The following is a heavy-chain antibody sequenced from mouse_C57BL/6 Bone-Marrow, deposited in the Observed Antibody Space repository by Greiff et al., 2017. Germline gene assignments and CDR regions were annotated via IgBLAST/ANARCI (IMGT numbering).Heavy chain of an antibody. Sequence: EADGIDFSRYWMSWVRRAPGKGLEWIGEINPDSSTINYAPSLKDKFIISRDNAKNTLYLQMSKVRSEDTALYYCASSYYSNYPAWFAYWGQGTLVTVSA. J-gene: IGHJ3*01. V-gene: IGHV4-1*01. CDR1: GIDFSRYW. CDR3: ASSYYSNYPAWFAY. CDR2: INPDSSTI. D-gene: IGHD2-5*01.